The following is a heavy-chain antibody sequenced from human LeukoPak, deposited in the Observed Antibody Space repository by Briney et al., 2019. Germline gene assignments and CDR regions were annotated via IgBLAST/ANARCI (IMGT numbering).Heavy chain of an antibody. V-gene: IGHV1-18*01. CDR1: VYTFTSYG. J-gene: IGHJ4*02. D-gene: IGHD2-2*01. CDR2: ISAYNGNT. Sequence: ASVKVSCNASVYTFTSYGISWVRQGPGQGLEWMGWISAYNGNTNYAQKLQGRVTMTTDTSTSTACMELRSLRSDDTAVYYCARDGLPVALDKWGQGTLVTVSS. CDR3: ARDGLPVALDK.